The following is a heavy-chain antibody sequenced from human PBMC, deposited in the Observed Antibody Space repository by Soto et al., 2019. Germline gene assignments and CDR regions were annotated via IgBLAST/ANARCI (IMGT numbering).Heavy chain of an antibody. V-gene: IGHV3-23*01. CDR3: ARKVLGSTSRPDWWYFEL. D-gene: IGHD2-2*01. CDR2: ISGGGDRT. Sequence: EVQLLESGGGLVQPGGSLRLSWVGSGFTFINYAMNWVRHTPGKGLEWVSTISGGGDRTFDADTVKGRFTISRDNSKNTVKFQMNSLRADDTAVYYCARKVLGSTSRPDWWYFELWGRGALVTVSS. J-gene: IGHJ2*01. CDR1: GFTFINYA.